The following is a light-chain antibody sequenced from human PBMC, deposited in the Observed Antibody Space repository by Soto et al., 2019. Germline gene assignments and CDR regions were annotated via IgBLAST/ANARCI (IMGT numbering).Light chain of an antibody. Sequence: QSVLTQPPSASGTPGQRVTISCSGSSSNIASNTVNWYQQLPGTAPKVLIYTDNQRPSGVPDRFSGSKSGTSAALAISGLQSEDEADYYCAAWDDSLNGVVFGRGTKVIVL. CDR2: TDN. CDR3: AAWDDSLNGVV. V-gene: IGLV1-44*01. CDR1: SSNIASNT. J-gene: IGLJ2*01.